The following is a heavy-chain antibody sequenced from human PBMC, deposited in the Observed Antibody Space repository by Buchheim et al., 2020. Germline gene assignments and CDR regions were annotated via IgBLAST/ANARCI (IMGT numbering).Heavy chain of an antibody. CDR3: ARVRSGSYLDY. V-gene: IGHV3-74*03. D-gene: IGHD1-26*01. J-gene: IGHJ4*02. CDR1: GFTFSSYW. Sequence: EVQLVESGGGLVQSGGSLRLSCAASGFTFSSYWMQWVRQAPGKGLVWVSRINNDGSSTKYADSEKGRFTISRDNAKNKRYMQMNSLRAEDTAVYYCARVRSGSYLDYWGQGTL. CDR2: INNDGSST.